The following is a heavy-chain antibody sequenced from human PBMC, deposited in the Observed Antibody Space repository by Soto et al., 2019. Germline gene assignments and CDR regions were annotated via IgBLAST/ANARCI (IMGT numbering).Heavy chain of an antibody. D-gene: IGHD3-22*01. Sequence: ASVKVSCKASGYTFTSYGISWVRPAPGQGLEWMGCIITYNGNTEYAQKLQGRVTMTTDTSTSTAYMQLRSLRSEDTAVYYGARGYYYDGSGYSDWVQGTLVTVSS. V-gene: IGHV1-18*01. CDR3: ARGYYYDGSGYSD. CDR1: GYTFTSYG. CDR2: IITYNGNT. J-gene: IGHJ4*02.